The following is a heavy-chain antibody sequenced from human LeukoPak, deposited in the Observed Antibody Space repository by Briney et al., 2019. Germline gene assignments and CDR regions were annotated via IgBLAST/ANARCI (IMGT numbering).Heavy chain of an antibody. CDR1: GGSISSSSYY. CDR3: ARVVQY. D-gene: IGHD1-1*01. Sequence: SETLSLTCTVSGGSISSSSYYWGWIPQPPGKGLEWNASIYYSGNTYYNPSLQSRVTISVDTSKNQFSLKLSSVTAADTAVYPCARVVQYWGQGTLVTVSS. V-gene: IGHV4-39*01. CDR2: IYYSGNT. J-gene: IGHJ4*02.